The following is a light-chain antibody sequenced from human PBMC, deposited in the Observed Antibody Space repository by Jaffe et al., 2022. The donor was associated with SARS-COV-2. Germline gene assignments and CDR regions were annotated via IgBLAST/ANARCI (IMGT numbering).Light chain of an antibody. CDR3: QQYNNWPPRGT. CDR2: GAS. V-gene: IGKV3-15*01. J-gene: IGKJ1*01. Sequence: EMVMTQSPATLSVSPGERATLSCRASQSVGSSLAWYQQKPGQAPRLLIYGASTRATGIPARFSGSGSGTEFTLTISSLQSEDFAVYYCQQYNNWPPRGTFGQGTKVEI. CDR1: QSVGSS.